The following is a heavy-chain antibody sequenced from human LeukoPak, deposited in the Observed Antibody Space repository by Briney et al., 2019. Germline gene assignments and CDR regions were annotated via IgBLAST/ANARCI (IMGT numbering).Heavy chain of an antibody. Sequence: GASVKVSCKASGYTFTSYGISWVRQAPGQGLEWMGWISAYNGNTNYAQKLQGRVTMTTDTSTSTAYMELRSLRSDDTAVYYCARDLGYCSSTSCYPLGVWGGSGYYYYGMDVWGQGTLVTVSS. V-gene: IGHV1-18*01. D-gene: IGHD2-2*01. CDR3: ARDLGYCSSTSCYPLGVWGGSGYYYYGMDV. J-gene: IGHJ6*02. CDR2: ISAYNGNT. CDR1: GYTFTSYG.